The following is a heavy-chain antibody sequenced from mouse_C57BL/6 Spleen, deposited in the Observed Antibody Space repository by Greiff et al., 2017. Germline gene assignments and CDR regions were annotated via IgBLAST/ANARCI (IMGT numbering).Heavy chain of an antibody. J-gene: IGHJ3*01. CDR3: TTYLYGYDPWFAY. V-gene: IGHV14-1*01. Sequence: VQLQQSGAELARPGASVKLSCTASDFNIKDYYMHWVKQRPEQGLEWIGRIDPEDGDTEYAPKFQGKATMTADTSSNTAYLQLSSLTSEDTAVYYCTTYLYGYDPWFAYWGQGTLVTVSA. CDR2: IDPEDGDT. D-gene: IGHD2-2*01. CDR1: DFNIKDYY.